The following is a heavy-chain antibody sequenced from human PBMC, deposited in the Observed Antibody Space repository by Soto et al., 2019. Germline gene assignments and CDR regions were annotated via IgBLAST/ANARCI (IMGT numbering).Heavy chain of an antibody. V-gene: IGHV1-69*13. D-gene: IGHD4-17*01. Sequence: ASVKVSCKASGGTFSSYAISWVRQAPGQGLEWMGGIIPIFGTANYAQKFQGRVTITADESTSTAYMELSSLRSEDTAVYYCARAPDYGDYFDYWGQGTLVTVSS. CDR3: ARAPDYGDYFDY. CDR1: GGTFSSYA. J-gene: IGHJ4*02. CDR2: IIPIFGTA.